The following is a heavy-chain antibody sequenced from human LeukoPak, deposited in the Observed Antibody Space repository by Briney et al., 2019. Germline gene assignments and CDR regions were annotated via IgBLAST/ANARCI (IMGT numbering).Heavy chain of an antibody. Sequence: ASVKVSCKASGYTFIDYCIHWVRQAPGQGLEWMGRINPNSGGTNYAQKFQGRVTMTSDTSISTAYMELSRLRSDDTAVYYCASEYNWNGPAYYYYMDVWGKGTTVTVSS. V-gene: IGHV1-2*06. CDR1: GYTFIDYC. J-gene: IGHJ6*03. D-gene: IGHD1-20*01. CDR2: INPNSGGT. CDR3: ASEYNWNGPAYYYYMDV.